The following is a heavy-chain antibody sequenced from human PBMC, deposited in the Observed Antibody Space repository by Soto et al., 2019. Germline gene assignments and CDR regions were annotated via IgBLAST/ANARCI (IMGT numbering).Heavy chain of an antibody. V-gene: IGHV3-7*02. Sequence: EVQLVESGGGLVQPGGSLRLSCAVSGFTFSNSWLSWVRQAPGKGLEWVANINQDGSDKYYVDSVKGRFTISRDNAKNSLYLQMNSLRAEXXXXXXXXXVSPVMSXGYWGQGTLVTXSS. CDR1: GFTFSNSW. CDR2: INQDGSDK. CDR3: XXVSPVMSXGY. J-gene: IGHJ4*02. D-gene: IGHD3-16*01.